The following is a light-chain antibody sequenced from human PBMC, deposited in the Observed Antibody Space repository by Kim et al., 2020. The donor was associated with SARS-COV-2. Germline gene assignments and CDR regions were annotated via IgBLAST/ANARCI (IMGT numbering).Light chain of an antibody. J-gene: IGKJ1*01. V-gene: IGKV3-20*01. CDR1: QSVRSSY. Sequence: SPGERATLSCMASQSVRSSYIAWYQQKPGQAPRLLIYGASSGATGIPDRFRGSGSGTDFTLTISRLEPEDFAVYYCQQYDSPPWTFGQGTKVDIK. CDR2: GAS. CDR3: QQYDSPPWT.